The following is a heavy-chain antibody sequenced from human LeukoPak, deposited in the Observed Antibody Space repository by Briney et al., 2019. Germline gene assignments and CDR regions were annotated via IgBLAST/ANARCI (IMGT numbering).Heavy chain of an antibody. V-gene: IGHV4-59*08. D-gene: IGHD6-13*01. CDR3: ARHNRYSSRVDY. CDR2: IYNSGSL. Sequence: PSETLSLTCTVSGGSISGYYWSWIRQAPGKGLEWIGYIYNSGSLNYNPSLKSRVTISVDTSKNQFSLKLSTVTAADTAVYYCARHNRYSSRVDYWGQGTLVTVSS. J-gene: IGHJ4*02. CDR1: GGSISGYY.